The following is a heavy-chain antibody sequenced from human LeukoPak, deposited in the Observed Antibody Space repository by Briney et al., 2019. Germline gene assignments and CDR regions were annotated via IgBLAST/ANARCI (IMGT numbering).Heavy chain of an antibody. Sequence: AGGSLRLSCAASGFTFSSYSMNWVRQAPGKGLEWVSSISSSSSYIYYADSVKGRFAISRDNAKNSLYLQMNSLRAEDTAVYYCARESSSGYYGDYYYYYYMDVWGKGTTVTVSS. V-gene: IGHV3-21*01. D-gene: IGHD3-22*01. CDR3: ARESSSGYYGDYYYYYYMDV. J-gene: IGHJ6*03. CDR1: GFTFSSYS. CDR2: ISSSSSYI.